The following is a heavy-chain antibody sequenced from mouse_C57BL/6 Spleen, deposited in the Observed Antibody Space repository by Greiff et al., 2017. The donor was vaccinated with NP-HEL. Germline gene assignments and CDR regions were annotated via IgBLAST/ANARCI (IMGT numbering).Heavy chain of an antibody. V-gene: IGHV10-3*01. J-gene: IGHJ4*01. D-gene: IGHD2-5*01. Sequence: EVQGVESGGGLVQPKGSLKLSCAASGFTFNTYAMHWVRQAPGKGLEWVARIRSKSSNYATYYADSVKDRFTISRDDSQSMLYLQMNNLKTEDTAMYYCVRAPYSNYVDYAMDYWGQGTSVTVSS. CDR2: IRSKSSNYAT. CDR3: VRAPYSNYVDYAMDY. CDR1: GFTFNTYA.